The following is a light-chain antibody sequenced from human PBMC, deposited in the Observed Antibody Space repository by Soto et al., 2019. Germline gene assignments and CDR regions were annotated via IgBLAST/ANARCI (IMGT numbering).Light chain of an antibody. Sequence: VLTQSPGTLSLSPGERATLSCRASQSVTSNYLAWYQQKPGQAPSLLFFGASIRATGIPDRFSGSGSGTDFTLTISRLEPEDFAVFYCQQYNNWPLTFGGGTKVEIK. CDR1: QSVTSNY. J-gene: IGKJ4*01. CDR3: QQYNNWPLT. CDR2: GAS. V-gene: IGKV3-20*01.